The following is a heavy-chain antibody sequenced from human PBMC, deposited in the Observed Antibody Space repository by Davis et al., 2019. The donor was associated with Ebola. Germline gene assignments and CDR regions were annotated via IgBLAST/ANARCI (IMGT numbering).Heavy chain of an antibody. CDR3: AKYIGRALDY. D-gene: IGHD5-12*01. V-gene: IGHV3-7*01. Sequence: GKSLKISCAASGFIFSSYWMSWVRQAPGKGLEWVANIKQDGSEKQYVDSVKGRFTISRDNAKNSLYLQVSSLRAEDTAVYYCAKYIGRALDYWGQGTLVTVSS. J-gene: IGHJ4*02. CDR2: IKQDGSEK. CDR1: GFIFSSYW.